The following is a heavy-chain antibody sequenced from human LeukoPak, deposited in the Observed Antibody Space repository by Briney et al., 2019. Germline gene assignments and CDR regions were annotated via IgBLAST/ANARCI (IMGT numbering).Heavy chain of an antibody. D-gene: IGHD2-2*01. J-gene: IGHJ4*02. CDR1: GFTFSSYA. CDR2: ISGSGGST. Sequence: GGSLRPSCAASGFTFSSYAMSWVRRAPGKGLEWVSAISGSGGSTYYADSVKGRFTISRDNSKNTLYLQMNSLRAEDTAVYYCAKGYCSSTSCPGNYWGQGTLVTVSS. CDR3: AKGYCSSTSCPGNY. V-gene: IGHV3-23*01.